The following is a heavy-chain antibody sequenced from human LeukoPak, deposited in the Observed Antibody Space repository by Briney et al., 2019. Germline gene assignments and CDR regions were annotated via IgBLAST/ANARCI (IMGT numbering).Heavy chain of an antibody. Sequence: PSETLSLTCTVSGGSISSYYWSWIREPPGKGLERIGYINYRGSTNYNPSIKSRVTMSVDTSKNQFSRKLSSVPAADTAMYYCAREGRQDYVYFDHWGQGALVTVSS. CDR2: INYRGST. CDR3: AREGRQDYVYFDH. D-gene: IGHD4-17*01. CDR1: GGSISSYY. J-gene: IGHJ4*02. V-gene: IGHV4-59*01.